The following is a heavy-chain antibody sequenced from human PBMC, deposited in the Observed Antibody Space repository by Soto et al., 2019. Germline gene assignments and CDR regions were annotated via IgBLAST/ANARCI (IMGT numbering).Heavy chain of an antibody. D-gene: IGHD3-9*01. CDR1: GGSISSYY. CDR3: ARQHYDILTGYYISTYFEY. Sequence: SETLSLTCTVSGGSISSYYWSWIRQPPGKGLEWIGYIYYSGSTNYNPSLKSRVTISVDTSKNQFSLKLSSVTAADTAVYYCARQHYDILTGYYISTYFEYWGQGTLVTVSS. V-gene: IGHV4-59*08. CDR2: IYYSGST. J-gene: IGHJ4*02.